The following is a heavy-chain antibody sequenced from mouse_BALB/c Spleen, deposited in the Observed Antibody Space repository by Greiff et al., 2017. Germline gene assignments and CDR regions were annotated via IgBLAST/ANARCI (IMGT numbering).Heavy chain of an antibody. J-gene: IGHJ3*01. CDR1: GYTFTSYW. V-gene: IGHV1-7*01. CDR3: ARPNDYDPFAY. CDR2: INPSTGYT. Sequence: VQLQQSGAELAKPGASVKMSCKASGYTFTSYWMHWVKQRPGQGLEWIGYINPSTGYTEYNQKFKDKATLTADKSSSTAYMQLSSLTSEDSAVYYCARPNDYDPFAYWGQGTLVTVSA. D-gene: IGHD2-4*01.